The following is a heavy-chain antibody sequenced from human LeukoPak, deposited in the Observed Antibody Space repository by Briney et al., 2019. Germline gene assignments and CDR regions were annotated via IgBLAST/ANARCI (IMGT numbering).Heavy chain of an antibody. CDR2: INWNGGST. D-gene: IGHD2-15*01. CDR1: GFTFDDYG. CDR3: AREKGGYCSGGSCYTSSHLDY. J-gene: IGHJ4*02. V-gene: IGHV3-20*04. Sequence: GGSLRLSCAASGFTFDDYGMSWVRQAPGKGLEWVSGINWNGGSTGYADSVKGRFTISRDNAKNSLYLQMNSLRAEDTALYYCAREKGGYCSGGSCYTSSHLDYWGQGTLVTVSS.